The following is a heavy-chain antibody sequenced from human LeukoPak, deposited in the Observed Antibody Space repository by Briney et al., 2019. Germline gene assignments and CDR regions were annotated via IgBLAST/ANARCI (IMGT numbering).Heavy chain of an antibody. CDR3: ARDRVVVVPAAMPGYYGMDV. V-gene: IGHV3-30-3*01. J-gene: IGHJ6*02. CDR1: GFTFSSYA. D-gene: IGHD2-2*01. CDR2: ISYDGSNK. Sequence: GGSLRLSCAASGFTFSSYAMHWVRQAPGKGLEWVAVISYDGSNKYYADSVKGRFTISRDNSKNTLYLQMNSLRAEDTAVYYCARDRVVVVPAAMPGYYGMDVWGQGTTVTVSS.